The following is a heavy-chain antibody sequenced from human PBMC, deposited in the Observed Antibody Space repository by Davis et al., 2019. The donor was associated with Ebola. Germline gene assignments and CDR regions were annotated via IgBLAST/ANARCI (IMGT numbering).Heavy chain of an antibody. CDR3: AKDKDSSSWGSSWFDP. V-gene: IGHV3-21*04. Sequence: PGGSLRLSCAASGFTFSSYSMNWVRQAPGKGLEWVSSISISTSYIYYADSVKGRFTISRDNAKNSLYLQMNSLRAEDTALYYCAKDKDSSSWGSSWFDPWGQGTLVTVSS. CDR1: GFTFSSYS. J-gene: IGHJ5*02. D-gene: IGHD6-13*01. CDR2: ISISTSYI.